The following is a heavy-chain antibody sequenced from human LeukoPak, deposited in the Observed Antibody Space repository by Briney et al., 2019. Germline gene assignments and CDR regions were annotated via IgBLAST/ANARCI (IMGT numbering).Heavy chain of an antibody. V-gene: IGHV4-61*08. Sequence: SETLSLTCTVSGGSISSFYWSWFYWSWIRQPPVKGLEWIGYIYFSGSTNYNPSLKSRVTISVDTSKNQFSLKLSSVTAADTAVYYCARGVVAAPQTFDYWGQGTLVTVSS. J-gene: IGHJ4*02. CDR3: ARGVVAAPQTFDY. CDR2: IYFSGST. D-gene: IGHD2-15*01. CDR1: GGSISS.